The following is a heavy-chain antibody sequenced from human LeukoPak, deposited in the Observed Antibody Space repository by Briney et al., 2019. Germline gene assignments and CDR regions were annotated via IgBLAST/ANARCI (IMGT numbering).Heavy chain of an antibody. Sequence: GGSLRLSCAASGFTFSSYSMNWVRQAPGKGLEWVSYISSSSSTIYYADSVKGRFTISTDNSKNTAYLQMNSLRVEDTALYYCARSVPDYTRFDFWGQGALVTVSS. CDR3: ARSVPDYTRFDF. J-gene: IGHJ4*02. CDR2: ISSSSSTI. V-gene: IGHV3-48*01. D-gene: IGHD4-11*01. CDR1: GFTFSSYS.